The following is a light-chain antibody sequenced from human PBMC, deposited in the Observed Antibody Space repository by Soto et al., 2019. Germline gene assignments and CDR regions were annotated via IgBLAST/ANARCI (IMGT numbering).Light chain of an antibody. Sequence: DIQMTQSPSTLSASVGDRVTITCRASQSISSWLVWYQQKKGKATKLLIYDASSLESGVPSRFSGSGSGTEFTLTISSLQPDDFAPYYYQQYNSYSLVPFGQGNKVEIK. CDR2: DAS. CDR1: QSISSW. V-gene: IGKV1-5*01. J-gene: IGKJ1*01. CDR3: QQYNSYSLVP.